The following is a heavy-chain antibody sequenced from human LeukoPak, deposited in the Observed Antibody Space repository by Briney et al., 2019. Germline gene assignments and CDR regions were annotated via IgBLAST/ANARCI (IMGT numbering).Heavy chain of an antibody. J-gene: IGHJ4*02. CDR3: ARDRVGYYVDY. D-gene: IGHD3-10*02. V-gene: IGHV4-38-2*02. CDR1: GGSISIYF. CDR2: IYHSGST. Sequence: IPSETLSLTCTVSGGSISIYFWNWIRQPPGKGLEWIGSIYHSGSTYYNPSLKSRVTISVDTSKNQFSLKLSSVTAADTAVYYCARDRVGYYVDYWGQGTLVTVSS.